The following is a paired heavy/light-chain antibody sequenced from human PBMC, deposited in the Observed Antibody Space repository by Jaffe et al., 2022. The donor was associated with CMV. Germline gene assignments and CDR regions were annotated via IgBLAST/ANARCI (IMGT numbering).Light chain of an antibody. J-gene: IGLJ1*01. V-gene: IGLV2-11*01. CDR1: SSDVGGYNY. CDR3: CSYAGSYTWV. Sequence: QSALTQPRSVSGSPGQSVTISCTGTSSDVGGYNYVSWYQQHPGKAPKLMIYDVSKRPSGVPDRFSGSKSGNTASLTISGLQAEDEADYYCCSYAGSYTWVFGTGTKVTVL. CDR2: DVS.
Heavy chain of an antibody. D-gene: IGHD2-15*01. Sequence: QVQLVQSGAEVKKPGASVKVSCKASGYTFTSYYMHWVRQAPGQGLEWMGIINPSGGSTSYAQKFQGRVTMTRDTSTSTVYMELSSLRSEDTAVYYCARDGHFCSGGSCHHSNWFDPWGQGTLVTVSS. V-gene: IGHV1-46*01. CDR2: INPSGGST. J-gene: IGHJ5*02. CDR1: GYTFTSYY. CDR3: ARDGHFCSGGSCHHSNWFDP.